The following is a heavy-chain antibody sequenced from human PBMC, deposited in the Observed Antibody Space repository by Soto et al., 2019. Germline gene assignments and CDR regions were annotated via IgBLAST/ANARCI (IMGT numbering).Heavy chain of an antibody. CDR2: IGTAGDT. J-gene: IGHJ6*02. D-gene: IGHD5-18*01. V-gene: IGHV3-13*01. CDR1: GFTFSSYD. CDR3: ARGGYRYLYGMDV. Sequence: PGGSLRLSCVAXGFTFSSYDMHWVRQATGKGLEWVSGIGTAGDTYYPGSVKGRFTISRENAKNSLYLQMNSLRAGDTAVYYCARGGYRYLYGMDVWGQGTTVTVSS.